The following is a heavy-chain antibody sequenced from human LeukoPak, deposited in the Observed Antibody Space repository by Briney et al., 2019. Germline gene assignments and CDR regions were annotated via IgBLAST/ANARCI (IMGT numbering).Heavy chain of an antibody. CDR1: GYTFTSYD. D-gene: IGHD6-13*01. CDR3: ARSIAAAGTPYFDY. Sequence: ASVKVSCKASGYTFTSYDINWVRQATGQGPEWMGWMNPNSGNTGYAQKFQGRVTITRNTSISTAYMELSSLRSEDTAVYYCARSIAAAGTPYFDYWGQGTLVTVSS. CDR2: MNPNSGNT. J-gene: IGHJ4*02. V-gene: IGHV1-8*03.